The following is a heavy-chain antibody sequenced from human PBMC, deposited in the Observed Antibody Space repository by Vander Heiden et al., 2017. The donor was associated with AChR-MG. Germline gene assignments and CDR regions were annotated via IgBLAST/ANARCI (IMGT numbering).Heavy chain of an antibody. CDR1: GYTFTGYY. V-gene: IGHV1-2*02. J-gene: IGHJ4*02. CDR3: ARPPLHDSSEDYFDY. CDR2: INPNSGGT. D-gene: IGHD3-22*01. Sequence: QVQLVQSGAEVKKPGASVKVSCKASGYTFTGYYMHWVRQAPGQGLEWMGWINPNSGGTNYAQKFQGRVTMTRDTSISTAYMELSRLRSDDTAVYYCARPPLHDSSEDYFDYWGQGTLVTVSS.